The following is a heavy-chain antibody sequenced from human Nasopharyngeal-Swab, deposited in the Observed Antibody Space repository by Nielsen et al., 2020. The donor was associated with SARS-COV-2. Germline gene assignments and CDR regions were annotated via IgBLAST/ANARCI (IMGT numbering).Heavy chain of an antibody. CDR1: GYTLTELS. V-gene: IGHV1-24*01. CDR3: ATNGVIAAAGRFDY. Sequence: ASVKVSCKVSGYTLTELSMHWARQAPGKGLEWMGGFDPEDGETIYAQKFQGRVTMTEDTSTDTAYMELSSLRSEDTAVYYCATNGVIAAAGRFDYWGQGTLVTVSS. J-gene: IGHJ4*02. CDR2: FDPEDGET. D-gene: IGHD6-13*01.